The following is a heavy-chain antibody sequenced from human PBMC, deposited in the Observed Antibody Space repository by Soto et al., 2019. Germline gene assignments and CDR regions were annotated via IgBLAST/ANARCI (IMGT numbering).Heavy chain of an antibody. Sequence: GASVKVSCKASGYTFTSYSMHWVRQAPGQRLEWMARINASNGNTKYSQKFQGRVTITRDTSASTAYMELSSLRSEDTAVYYCASSYYYDSSGYSSLYYYYGMDVWGQGTTVTSP. CDR3: ASSYYYDSSGYSSLYYYYGMDV. V-gene: IGHV1-3*01. CDR1: GYTFTSYS. J-gene: IGHJ6*02. D-gene: IGHD3-22*01. CDR2: INASNGNT.